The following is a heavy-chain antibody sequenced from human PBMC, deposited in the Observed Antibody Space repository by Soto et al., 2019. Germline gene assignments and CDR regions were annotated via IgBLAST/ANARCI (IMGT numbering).Heavy chain of an antibody. CDR1: GFTFRSYG. CDR3: ARDYYGSGTQAAFDI. Sequence: GGPQRLSSTASGFTFRSYGMNWVRQDPGKGLEWVSSISSSSSYIYYADSVKGRFTISRDNAKNSLYLQMNSLRAEDTAVYYCARDYYGSGTQAAFDIWGQGTMVTVSS. D-gene: IGHD3-10*01. J-gene: IGHJ3*02. CDR2: ISSSSSYI. V-gene: IGHV3-21*01.